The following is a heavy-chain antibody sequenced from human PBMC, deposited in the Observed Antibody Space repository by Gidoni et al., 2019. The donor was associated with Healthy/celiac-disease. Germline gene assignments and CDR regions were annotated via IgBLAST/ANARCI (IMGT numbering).Heavy chain of an antibody. CDR1: GGSISSSSYY. CDR2: IYYSGST. Sequence: TVSGGSISSSSYYWGWIRQPPGKGLEWIGSIYYSGSTYYNPSLKSRVTISVDTSKNQFSLKLSSVTAADTAVYYCARHFQHDILTGYSKRYYYYYMDVWGKGTTVTVSS. J-gene: IGHJ6*03. CDR3: ARHFQHDILTGYSKRYYYYYMDV. D-gene: IGHD3-9*01. V-gene: IGHV4-39*01.